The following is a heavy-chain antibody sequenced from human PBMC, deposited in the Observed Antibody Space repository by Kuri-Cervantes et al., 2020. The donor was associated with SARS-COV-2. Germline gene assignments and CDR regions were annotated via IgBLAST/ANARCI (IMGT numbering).Heavy chain of an antibody. D-gene: IGHD7-27*01. CDR2: ISSNGGST. CDR3: ATTPGDLGY. J-gene: IGHJ4*02. V-gene: IGHV3-64*02. Sequence: GGSLRLSCAASGFTFSSYAMHWVCQAPGKGLEYVSAISSNGGSTYYADSVKGRFTISRDNSKNTLYLQMGSLRAEDMAVYYCATTPGDLGYWGQGTLVTVSS. CDR1: GFTFSSYA.